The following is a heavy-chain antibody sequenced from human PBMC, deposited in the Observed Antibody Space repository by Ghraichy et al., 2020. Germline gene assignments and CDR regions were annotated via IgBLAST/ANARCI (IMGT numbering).Heavy chain of an antibody. D-gene: IGHD3-16*01. CDR1: GYTFTSYD. CDR3: ARFALRTFGGEDYYYYYGMDV. V-gene: IGHV1-8*01. CDR2: MNPNSGNT. J-gene: IGHJ6*02. Sequence: ASVKVSCKASGYTFTSYDINWVRQATGQGLEWMGWMNPNSGNTGYAQKFQGRVTMTRNTSISTAYMELSSLRSEDTAVYYCARFALRTFGGEDYYYYYGMDVWGQGTTVTVSS.